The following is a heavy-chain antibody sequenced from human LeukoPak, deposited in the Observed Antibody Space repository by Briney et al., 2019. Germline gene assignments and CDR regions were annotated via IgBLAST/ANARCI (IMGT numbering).Heavy chain of an antibody. CDR2: INPNSGGT. V-gene: IGHV1-2*02. CDR1: GYTFTGYY. Sequence: GASVKVSCKASGYTFTGYYMHWVRQAPGQGLEWMGWINPNSGGTNYAQKFQGRVTMTRDTSISTAYMELSRLRSDDTAVYYCERAAGQWLVPLDYWGQGTLVTVSS. CDR3: ERAAGQWLVPLDY. J-gene: IGHJ4*02. D-gene: IGHD6-19*01.